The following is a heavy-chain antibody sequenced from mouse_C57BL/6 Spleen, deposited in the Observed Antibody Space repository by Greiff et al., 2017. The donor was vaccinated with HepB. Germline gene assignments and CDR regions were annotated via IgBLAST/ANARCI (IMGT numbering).Heavy chain of an antibody. CDR2: INPNNGCT. J-gene: IGHJ3*01. Sequence: EVQLQQSGPELVKPGASVKIPCKASGYTFTNYNMHWVKQSLGQSLEWIGDINPNNGCTIYNQKFKGKATLTVDKSSSTAYMELRSLTSEDTAVYYCARAINYEEWFAYWGQGTLVTVSA. V-gene: IGHV1-18*01. CDR1: GYTFTNYN. CDR3: ARAINYEEWFAY. D-gene: IGHD2-4*01.